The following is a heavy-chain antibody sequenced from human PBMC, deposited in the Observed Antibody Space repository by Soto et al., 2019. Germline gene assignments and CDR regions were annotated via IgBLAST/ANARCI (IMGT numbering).Heavy chain of an antibody. Sequence: PGGSLRLSCAATGFTFSVYAMTWVRQAPGKGLEWVSAVTANGGSTYSADSVKGRFTISRDNSKNTLYLQMNSLRGEDTAVYYCARGIPVAGSHYYYGMDVWGQGTTVTVSS. J-gene: IGHJ6*02. CDR1: GFTFSVYA. V-gene: IGHV3-23*01. CDR3: ARGIPVAGSHYYYGMDV. D-gene: IGHD6-19*01. CDR2: VTANGGST.